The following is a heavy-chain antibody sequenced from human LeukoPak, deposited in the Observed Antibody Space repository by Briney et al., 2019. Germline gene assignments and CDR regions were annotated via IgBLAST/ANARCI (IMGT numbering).Heavy chain of an antibody. Sequence: GASVKVSCEASGGTFSSYAISWVRQAPGQGLEWMGGIIPIFGTANYAQKFQGGVTITTDESTSTAYMELSSLRSEDTAVHYCARDLGADDYWGQGTLVTVSS. D-gene: IGHD4-17*01. CDR3: ARDLGADDY. J-gene: IGHJ4*02. V-gene: IGHV1-69*05. CDR2: IIPIFGTA. CDR1: GGTFSSYA.